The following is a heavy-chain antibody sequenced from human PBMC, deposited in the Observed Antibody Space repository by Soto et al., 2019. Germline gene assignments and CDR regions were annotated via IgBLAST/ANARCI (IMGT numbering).Heavy chain of an antibody. Sequence: QITLKESGPTRVRPTQTLSLTCTFSGFSLTTSGVGVGWIRKTPGKALEWLAVIYWDDDKSYIPSLKSRLTIPHDTTKIQVVLTMADMDPVDTATYFCAHRGCIYGIWDHAYFDFWGQGTLVTVSS. J-gene: IGHJ4*02. CDR3: AHRGCIYGIWDHAYFDF. V-gene: IGHV2-5*02. CDR2: IYWDDDK. D-gene: IGHD5-18*01. CDR1: GFSLTTSGVG.